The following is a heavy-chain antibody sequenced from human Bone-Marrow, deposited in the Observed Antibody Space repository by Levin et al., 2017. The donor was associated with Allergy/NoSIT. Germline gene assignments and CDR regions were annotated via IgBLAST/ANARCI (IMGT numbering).Heavy chain of an antibody. D-gene: IGHD4-17*01. Sequence: SQTFSLTCAVYGGSFSGYYWSWIRPPPGKGLEWIGEINHSGSTNYNPSLKSRVTISVDTSKNQFSLKLSSVTAADTAVYYCARGRVRMTTVTPTFPKAYYYYYGMDVWGQGTTVTVSS. CDR3: ARGRVRMTTVTPTFPKAYYYYYGMDV. CDR1: GGSFSGYY. CDR2: INHSGST. J-gene: IGHJ6*02. V-gene: IGHV4-34*01.